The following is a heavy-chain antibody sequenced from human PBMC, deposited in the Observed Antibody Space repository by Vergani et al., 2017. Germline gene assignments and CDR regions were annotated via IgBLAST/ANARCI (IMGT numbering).Heavy chain of an antibody. D-gene: IGHD6-13*01. CDR3: ASSWYRRYYYYYMDV. J-gene: IGHJ6*03. V-gene: IGHV7-4-1*01. CDR1: GYTFTSYA. CDR2: ITTNTGNP. Sequence: QVQLVQSGSELKKPGASVKVSCKASGYTFTSYAMNWVRQAPGQGLEWMGWITTNTGNPTYAQGFTGRFVFSLATSVSTAYLQIGSLKAEDTAVYYCASSWYRRYYYYYMDVWGKGTTVTVSS.